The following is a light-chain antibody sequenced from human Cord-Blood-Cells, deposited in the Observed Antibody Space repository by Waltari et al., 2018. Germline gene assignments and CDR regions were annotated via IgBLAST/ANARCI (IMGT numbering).Light chain of an antibody. CDR3: QQYGSSPVPYT. CDR2: GAS. V-gene: IGKV3-20*01. J-gene: IGKJ2*01. CDR1: QSVSSSY. Sequence: EIVLTQSPGTLSLSPGERATLSCRASQSVSSSYLAWYQQKPGQAPRLTIYGASSRATGIPDRFSGSGSGTDFTLTISRLEPEDFAVYYCQQYGSSPVPYTFGQGTKLEIK.